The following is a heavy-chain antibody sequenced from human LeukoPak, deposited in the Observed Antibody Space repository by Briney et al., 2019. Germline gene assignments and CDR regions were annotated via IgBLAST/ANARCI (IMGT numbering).Heavy chain of an antibody. Sequence: SETLSLTCSVSGVSITSNYWSWIRQPPGKGLEWLGYTHHSGATSYNPSLKSRGTMSLDTSKNQFSLKLSSVTAADTAVYYCARHGSSWYYFDYWGQGTLVTVSS. CDR2: THHSGAT. CDR3: ARHGSSWYYFDY. CDR1: GVSITSNY. V-gene: IGHV4-59*08. J-gene: IGHJ4*02. D-gene: IGHD6-13*01.